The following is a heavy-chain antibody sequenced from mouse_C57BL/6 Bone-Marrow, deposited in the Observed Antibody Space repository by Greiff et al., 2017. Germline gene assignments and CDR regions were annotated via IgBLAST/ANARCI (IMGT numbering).Heavy chain of an antibody. CDR2: IDPENGDT. J-gene: IGHJ2*01. Sequence: EVKLVESGAELVRPGASVKLSCTASGFNIKDDYMHWVKQRPEQGLEWIGWIDPENGDTEYASNVQGKATITADTSSNTAYLQLSSLTSEDTAVYYCTTFNYYGISYGYFDYWGQGTTLTVSS. CDR1: GFNIKDDY. CDR3: TTFNYYGISYGYFDY. D-gene: IGHD1-1*01. V-gene: IGHV14-4*01.